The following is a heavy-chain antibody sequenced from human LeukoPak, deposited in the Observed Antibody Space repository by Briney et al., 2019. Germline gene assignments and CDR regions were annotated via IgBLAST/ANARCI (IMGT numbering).Heavy chain of an antibody. J-gene: IGHJ6*03. D-gene: IGHD6-13*01. CDR1: GGSISNEY. CDR3: ATGPAQQLVPRHPYYYYTDV. CDR2: VYYSGST. Sequence: SETLSLTCNVSGGSISNEYWTWIRQPPGKGLEWIGYVYYSGSTIYNPSLKSRVTISVEASKNQFSLKLSSVTAADTAVYYCATGPAQQLVPRHPYYYYTDVWGKGTTVTVSS. V-gene: IGHV4-59*03.